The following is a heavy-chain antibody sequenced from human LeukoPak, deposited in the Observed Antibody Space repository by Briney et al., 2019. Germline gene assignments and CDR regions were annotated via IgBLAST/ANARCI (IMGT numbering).Heavy chain of an antibody. V-gene: IGHV3-30*18. Sequence: GGSLRLPCAASGFTFSNYGMHGVRQAPGKGLEWVAVISSDGSNKYYADSVKGRFTISRANSKNTLFLQMNSLRAEDTAVYYCAKDGLWFGDLTYFDYWGQGTLVTVSS. J-gene: IGHJ4*02. CDR2: ISSDGSNK. D-gene: IGHD3-10*01. CDR1: GFTFSNYG. CDR3: AKDGLWFGDLTYFDY.